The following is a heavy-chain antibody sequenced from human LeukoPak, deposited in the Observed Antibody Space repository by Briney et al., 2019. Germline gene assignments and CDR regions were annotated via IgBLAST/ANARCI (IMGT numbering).Heavy chain of an antibody. CDR3: VLGHCSSTSCYTDYDY. CDR1: GFTFDDYA. V-gene: IGHV3-9*01. CDR2: ISWNSGSI. J-gene: IGHJ4*02. Sequence: GGSLRLSCAASGFTFDDYAMHWVRQAPGKGLEWVSGISWNSGSIGYADSVKGRFTISRDNAKNSLYLQMNSLRAEDTALYYCVLGHCSSTSCYTDYDYWGQGTLVTVSS. D-gene: IGHD2-2*02.